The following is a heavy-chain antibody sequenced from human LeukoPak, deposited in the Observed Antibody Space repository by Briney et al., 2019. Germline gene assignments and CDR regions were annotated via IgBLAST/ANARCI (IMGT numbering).Heavy chain of an antibody. D-gene: IGHD3-16*01. CDR2: ISSSSSYI. CDR3: ARDGLLGGVPYYFDY. J-gene: IGHJ4*02. Sequence: GGSLRLSCAASGSTFSSYSMNWVRQAPGKGLEWVSSISSSSSYIYYAGSVKGRFTISRDNAKNSLYLQMNSLRAEDTAVYYCARDGLLGGVPYYFDYWGQGTLVTVSS. V-gene: IGHV3-21*01. CDR1: GSTFSSYS.